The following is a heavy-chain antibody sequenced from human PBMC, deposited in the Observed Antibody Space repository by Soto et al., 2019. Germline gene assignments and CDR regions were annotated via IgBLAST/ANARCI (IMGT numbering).Heavy chain of an antibody. D-gene: IGHD2-2*01. CDR1: GFTFRSYS. CDR3: AKSGQSSCVNMEV. J-gene: IGHJ6*02. V-gene: IGHV3-23*01. CDR2: ISGSADST. Sequence: EVQMLESGGGLVQPGGSLRLSCVASGFTFRSYSTNWVRQAPGKGLEWVSTISGSADSTYYADSVKGRFTISRDNSKNTLSLQMNSLRAEDTAVYYCAKSGQSSCVNMEVWGQGTTVIVSS.